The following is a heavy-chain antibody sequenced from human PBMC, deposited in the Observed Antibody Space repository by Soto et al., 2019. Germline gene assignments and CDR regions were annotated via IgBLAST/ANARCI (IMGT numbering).Heavy chain of an antibody. CDR1: GDTFSNQW. Sequence: PVESLSIWCKASGDTFSNQWIIWVLQRPGKGLEWMGKIDPSDSHTTYSPSFQGRVTISADRSISTAYLQWRTLKASDTAMYYCASSDYGDYNVYFQYWGQGTMVTVSS. V-gene: IGHV5-10-1*01. CDR3: ASSDYGDYNVYFQY. D-gene: IGHD4-17*01. CDR2: IDPSDSHT. J-gene: IGHJ1*01.